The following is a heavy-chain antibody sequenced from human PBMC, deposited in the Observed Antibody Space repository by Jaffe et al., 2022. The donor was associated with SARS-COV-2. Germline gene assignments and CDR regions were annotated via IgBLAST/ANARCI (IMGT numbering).Heavy chain of an antibody. D-gene: IGHD3-22*01. V-gene: IGHV3-49*03. Sequence: EVQLVESGGGLVHPGRSLRLSCTVSGFTFRDYCMSWFRQAPGKGLEWVGFIRSKAYGGTTEYAASVKGRFTISGDDSERIAYLQMNSLKTEDTAVYYCSRARSDSSGYQWYFQHWGQGTLVTVSS. J-gene: IGHJ1*01. CDR1: GFTFRDYC. CDR2: IRSKAYGGTT. CDR3: SRARSDSSGYQWYFQH.